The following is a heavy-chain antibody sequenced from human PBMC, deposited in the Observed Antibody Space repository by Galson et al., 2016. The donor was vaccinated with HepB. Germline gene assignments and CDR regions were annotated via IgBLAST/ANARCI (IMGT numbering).Heavy chain of an antibody. D-gene: IGHD3-9*01. Sequence: SLRLSCAASGFTFSSCAMSWVRQAPGKGLEWVSTIRGSSGSTYFADSVKGRFTISRDNSKNTLYLQMNSLRAEDTAVYYCAKAPSDILTGSDGFDYWGQGTLVTVSS. CDR3: AKAPSDILTGSDGFDY. V-gene: IGHV3-23*01. CDR1: GFTFSSCA. CDR2: IRGSSGST. J-gene: IGHJ4*02.